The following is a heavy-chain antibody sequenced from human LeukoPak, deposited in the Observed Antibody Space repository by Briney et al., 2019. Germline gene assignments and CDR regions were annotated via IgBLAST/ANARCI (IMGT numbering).Heavy chain of an antibody. D-gene: IGHD6-19*01. J-gene: IGHJ4*02. CDR1: GFTFSSYW. CDR3: AGTVAAVEGYFDY. V-gene: IGHV3-74*01. Sequence: GGSLRLSCAASGFTFSSYWMHWVRQAPGKGLVWVLRINSDGSSTSYADSVKGRFTISRDNAKNSLYLQMNSLRAEDTAVYYCAGTVAAVEGYFDYWGQGTLVTVSS. CDR2: INSDGSST.